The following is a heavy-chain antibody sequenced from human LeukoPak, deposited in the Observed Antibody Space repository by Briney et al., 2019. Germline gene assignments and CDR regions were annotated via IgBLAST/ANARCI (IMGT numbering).Heavy chain of an antibody. CDR1: GFTFSTYA. J-gene: IGHJ4*02. CDR3: AKGFRRYLDY. V-gene: IGHV3-23*01. D-gene: IGHD1-14*01. CDR2: VGGANSIT. Sequence: PSGGSLRLSCVASGFTFSTYAMSWVRQAPGKGLEWVSAVGGANSITYYTDSVKGRFTVSRDNFKNTVYLQMNSLRAEDTAVYYCAKGFRRYLDYWGQGTLVTVSS.